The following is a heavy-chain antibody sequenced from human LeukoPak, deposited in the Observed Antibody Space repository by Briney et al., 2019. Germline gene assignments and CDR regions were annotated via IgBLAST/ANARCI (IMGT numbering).Heavy chain of an antibody. D-gene: IGHD1-26*01. CDR1: IXXY. V-gene: IGHV4-39*01. Sequence: IXXYXGWIRQXPGXXXEWIGNIYSSGSTYYNASLQSRVTISXXTAKNQFSLRLNSVTAADTAMYXXXKSGGYGLIDYWGQGTLVTVSS. CDR2: IYSSGST. CDR3: XKSGGYGLIDY. J-gene: IGHJ4*02.